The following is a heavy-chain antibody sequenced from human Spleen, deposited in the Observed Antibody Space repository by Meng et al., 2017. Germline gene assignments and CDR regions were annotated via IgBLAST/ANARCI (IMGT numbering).Heavy chain of an antibody. J-gene: IGHJ4*02. Sequence: QVPRQQGCSGLLKPSDTLSLTCVFSGGAFSDYYCSWIRQPPGKGLEWIGEINHSGSTNYNPSLESRATISVDTSQNNLSLKLSSVTAADSAVYYCARGPTTMAHDFDYWGQGTLVTVSS. CDR1: GGAFSDYY. D-gene: IGHD4-11*01. CDR2: INHSGST. CDR3: ARGPTTMAHDFDY. V-gene: IGHV4-34*01.